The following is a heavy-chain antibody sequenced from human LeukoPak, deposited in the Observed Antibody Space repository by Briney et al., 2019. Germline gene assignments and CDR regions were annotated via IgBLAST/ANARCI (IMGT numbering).Heavy chain of an antibody. J-gene: IGHJ6*02. CDR3: ARGAIYDFCMDV. D-gene: IGHD3-3*01. Sequence: IGYIYHTASTYYTPSLKSRVTISVDRSKTQFSLKLSSVTAADTAVYYCARGAIYDFCMDVWGQGTTVTVSS. CDR2: IYHTAST. V-gene: IGHV4-30-2*01.